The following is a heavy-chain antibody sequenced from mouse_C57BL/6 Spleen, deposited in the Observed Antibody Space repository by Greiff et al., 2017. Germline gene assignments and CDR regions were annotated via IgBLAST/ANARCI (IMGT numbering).Heavy chain of an antibody. J-gene: IGHJ1*03. Sequence: QSCKASGYTFTSYWMHWVKQRPGRGLEWIGRIDPNSGGTKYNEKFKSKATLTVDKPSSTAYMQLSSLTSEDSAVSYCARSEYPHWYFDVWGTGTTVTVSS. CDR1: GYTFTSYW. CDR2: IDPNSGGT. D-gene: IGHD5-2*01. V-gene: IGHV1-72*01. CDR3: ARSEYPHWYFDV.